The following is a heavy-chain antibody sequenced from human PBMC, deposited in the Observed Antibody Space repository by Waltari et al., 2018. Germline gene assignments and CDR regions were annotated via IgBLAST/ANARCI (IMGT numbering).Heavy chain of an antibody. CDR1: GGSISSGSYY. J-gene: IGHJ2*01. Sequence: QVQLQESGPGLVKPSQTLSLTCTVSGGSISSGSYYWSWIRQPAGKGLEWIGRIYTSGSTNYNPSLKSRVTISVDTSKNQFSLKLSSVTAADTAVYYCAREFYGDYPYWYFDLWGRGTLVTVSS. V-gene: IGHV4-61*02. CDR3: AREFYGDYPYWYFDL. D-gene: IGHD4-17*01. CDR2: IYTSGST.